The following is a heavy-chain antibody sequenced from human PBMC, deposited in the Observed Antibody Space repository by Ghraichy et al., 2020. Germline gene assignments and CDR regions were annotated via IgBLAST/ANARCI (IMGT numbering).Heavy chain of an antibody. D-gene: IGHD6-19*01. Sequence: TLSLTCTVSGGSVSSGSYYWSWIRQPPGKGLEWIGYIFYSGSTNYNPSLKSRVTIAVDTSKNQFSLKLSSVTAADTAVYYCARVSDSSGWYGYYYYMDVWGKGTTVTVSS. J-gene: IGHJ6*03. CDR1: GGSVSSGSYY. CDR3: ARVSDSSGWYGYYYYMDV. V-gene: IGHV4-61*01. CDR2: IFYSGST.